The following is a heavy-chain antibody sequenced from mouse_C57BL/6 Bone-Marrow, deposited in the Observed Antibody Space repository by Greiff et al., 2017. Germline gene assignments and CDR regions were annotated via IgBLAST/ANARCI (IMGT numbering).Heavy chain of an antibody. Sequence: DVMLVESGGGLVQPGGSLKLSCAASGFTFSDYYMYWVRQTPEKRLEWVAYISNGGGSTYSPDTVKGRFTISRDNAKNTLYLQMSRLKSEDTAMYYCARHSRHYYALDYWGQGTTLTVSS. CDR3: ARHSRHYYALDY. J-gene: IGHJ2*01. V-gene: IGHV5-12*01. CDR2: ISNGGGST. D-gene: IGHD2-1*01. CDR1: GFTFSDYY.